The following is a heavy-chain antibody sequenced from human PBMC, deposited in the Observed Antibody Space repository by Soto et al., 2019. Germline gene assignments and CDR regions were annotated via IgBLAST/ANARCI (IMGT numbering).Heavy chain of an antibody. CDR1: GFTFSSYW. Sequence: GGSLRLSCAASGFTFSSYWMSWVRQAPGKGLEWVANIKQDESEKYYVGSVKGRYTISRDNSKNTLYLQMNSLRVEDTAVYYCAKGYHNFDYWGLGTLVTVSS. V-gene: IGHV3-7*04. J-gene: IGHJ4*02. CDR3: AKGYHNFDY. D-gene: IGHD2-2*01. CDR2: IKQDESEK.